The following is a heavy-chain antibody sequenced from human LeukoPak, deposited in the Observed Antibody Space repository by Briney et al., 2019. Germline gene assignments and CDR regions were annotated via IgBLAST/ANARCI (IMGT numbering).Heavy chain of an antibody. CDR2: INPNSGGT. CDR3: ARGLRYCSGGSCYSSKYYFDY. CDR1: GYTFTGYY. Sequence: ASVKVSCKASGYTFTGYYMHWVRQAPGQGLEWMGWINPNSGGTNYAQKFRGRVTMTRDTSISTAYMELSRLRSDDTAVYYCARGLRYCSGGSCYSSKYYFDYWGQGTLVTVSS. D-gene: IGHD2-15*01. J-gene: IGHJ4*02. V-gene: IGHV1-2*02.